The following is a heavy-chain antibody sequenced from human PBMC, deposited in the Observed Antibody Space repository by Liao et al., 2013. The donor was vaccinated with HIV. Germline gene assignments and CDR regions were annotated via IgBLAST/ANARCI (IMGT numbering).Heavy chain of an antibody. D-gene: IGHD1-26*01. J-gene: IGHJ4*01. Sequence: QVQLQESGSGLVKPSETLSLTCTVSGGALRNNYWSWIRQPPGKGRGVDWIHLLHWHHQLQPLPQEPSQRSFSTRPRTNSPSRLSSVTAADTAMYYCVRGGRWDGPLYYWGRRESWSSSPQ. CDR1: GGALRNNY. V-gene: IGHV4-59*01. CDR2: LLHWHH. CDR3: VRGGRWDGPLYY.